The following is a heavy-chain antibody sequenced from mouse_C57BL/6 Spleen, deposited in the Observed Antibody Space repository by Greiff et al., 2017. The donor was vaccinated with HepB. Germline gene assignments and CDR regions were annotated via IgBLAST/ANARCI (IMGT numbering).Heavy chain of an antibody. CDR1: GYTFTSYG. CDR3: AKGSYYGNYDWYFDV. D-gene: IGHD2-10*01. V-gene: IGHV1-81*01. J-gene: IGHJ1*03. CDR2: IYPRSGNT. Sequence: VQLQQSGAELARPGASVKLSCKASGYTFTSYGISWVKQRTGQGLEWIGEIYPRSGNTYYNEKFKGKATLTADKSSSTAYMELRSLTSEDSAVYFCAKGSYYGNYDWYFDVWGTGTTVTVSS.